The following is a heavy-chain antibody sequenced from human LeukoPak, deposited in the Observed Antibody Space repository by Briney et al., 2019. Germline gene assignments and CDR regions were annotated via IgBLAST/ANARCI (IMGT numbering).Heavy chain of an antibody. CDR3: ARYCGNYRAFDF. J-gene: IGHJ3*01. D-gene: IGHD1-26*01. V-gene: IGHV3-7*05. CDR2: IKQDGSEK. CDR1: GFTSSSYW. Sequence: PGGSLRLSCAASGFTSSSYWMSWVRQAPGKGLEWLANIKQDGSEKYYVDSVKGRFTISRDNPKNSLYLQMNSLRAEDTAVYYCARYCGNYRAFDFWGQGKMVTVFS.